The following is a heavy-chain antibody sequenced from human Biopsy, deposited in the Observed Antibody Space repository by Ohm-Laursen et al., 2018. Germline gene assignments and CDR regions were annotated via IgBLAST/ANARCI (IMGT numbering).Heavy chain of an antibody. CDR3: ASVVLGPTNDAFDL. CDR1: GDDINNYY. J-gene: IGHJ3*01. D-gene: IGHD3-22*01. CDR2: IYPGGST. Sequence: GTLSLTCNVSGDDINNYYWSWIRQPAGKGLEWIGRIYPGGSTNYNPSLKSRVTISVDTSKKQLSLRLRSVTAADTAMYYCASVVLGPTNDAFDLWGQGTMVVVSS. V-gene: IGHV4-4*07.